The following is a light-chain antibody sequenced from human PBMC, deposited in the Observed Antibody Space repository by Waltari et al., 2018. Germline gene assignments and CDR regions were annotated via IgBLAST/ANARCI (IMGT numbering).Light chain of an antibody. CDR2: DVS. V-gene: IGLV2-14*03. J-gene: IGLJ2*01. CDR3: DSQSCKSVIL. Sequence: QSALTQPASVSGSPGQSITISCSGSSSDVGGCGSFSWYQDRPGHAPKVIIYDVSNRPSGVSDRFSGSKSDNTASLTISRLQADDEADYYCDSQSCKSVILFGGGTKVTVL. CDR1: SSDVGGCGS.